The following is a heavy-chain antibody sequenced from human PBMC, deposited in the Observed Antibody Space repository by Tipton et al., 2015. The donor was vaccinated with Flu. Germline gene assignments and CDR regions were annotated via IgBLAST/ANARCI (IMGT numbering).Heavy chain of an antibody. V-gene: IGHV1-2*02. Sequence: QLVQSGAEMKKPGASVKVSCKASGYTFTGYYIHWVRQAPGQGLEWMGWISPDSGGTTYAQNFQGRATMTTDTSVSTAYMDLIRLRSDDTAVYYCARVRFGSRTYWGQGTLVTVSS. CDR2: ISPDSGGT. D-gene: IGHD6-13*01. CDR1: GYTFTGYY. CDR3: ARVRFGSRTY. J-gene: IGHJ4*02.